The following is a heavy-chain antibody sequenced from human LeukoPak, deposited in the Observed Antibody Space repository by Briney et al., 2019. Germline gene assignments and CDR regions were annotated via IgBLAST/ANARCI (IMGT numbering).Heavy chain of an antibody. Sequence: TSETLSLTCAVSGYSISSSNWWGWIRQPPGKGLEWIGYIYYSGSTYYNPSLKSRVNMSLDSSKTRFSLSLTSVTAADTAVYFCARDHTTYSMDVWGPGTTVIVS. V-gene: IGHV4-28*03. CDR1: GYSISSSNW. J-gene: IGHJ6*02. CDR2: IYYSGST. D-gene: IGHD1-1*01. CDR3: ARDHTTYSMDV.